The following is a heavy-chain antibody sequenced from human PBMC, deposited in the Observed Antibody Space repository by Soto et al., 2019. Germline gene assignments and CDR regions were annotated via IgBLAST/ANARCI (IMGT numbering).Heavy chain of an antibody. CDR2: FDPEDGET. CDR3: ATFAIVPGTTGFDY. Sequence: GASVKVSCKVSGYTLTELSMHWVRQAPGKGLEWMGGFDPEDGETIYAQKFQGRVTMTEDTSTDTACMELSSLRSEDTAVYYCATFAIVPGTTGFDYWGQGTLVTVSS. CDR1: GYTLTELS. D-gene: IGHD1-7*01. J-gene: IGHJ4*02. V-gene: IGHV1-24*01.